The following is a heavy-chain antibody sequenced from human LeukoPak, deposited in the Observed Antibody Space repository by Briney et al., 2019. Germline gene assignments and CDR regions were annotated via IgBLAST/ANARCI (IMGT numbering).Heavy chain of an antibody. CDR2: ITSGSSYI. V-gene: IGHV3-21*01. Sequence: GGSLRLSCAASGFSFSTHNMNWVRQAPGQRLEWVSSITSGSSYIYYADSVKGRFTISRDNAKSSLYLQMDSLRAEDTAVYYCARDPYSGNYGAYYYYYMDVWGKGTTVTISS. J-gene: IGHJ6*03. CDR3: ARDPYSGNYGAYYYYYMDV. D-gene: IGHD1-26*01. CDR1: GFSFSTHN.